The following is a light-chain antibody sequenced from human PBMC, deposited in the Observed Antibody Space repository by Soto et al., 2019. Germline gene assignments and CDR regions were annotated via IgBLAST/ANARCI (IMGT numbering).Light chain of an antibody. CDR3: QQYGRSLLT. Sequence: EIVLTQSPGTLSLSPGERATPSCRASETVGNHLAWYQQKPGQAPRLVIFDASNRASGIPDRFSGRGSGTDFTLTISRLEVEDFAVYYCQQYGRSLLTFGGGTKVEIK. CDR2: DAS. J-gene: IGKJ4*01. V-gene: IGKV3-20*01. CDR1: ETVGNH.